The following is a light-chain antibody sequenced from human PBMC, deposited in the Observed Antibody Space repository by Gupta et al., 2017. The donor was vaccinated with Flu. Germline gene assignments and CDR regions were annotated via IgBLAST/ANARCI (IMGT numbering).Light chain of an antibody. CDR1: SLRNAY. Sequence: GDSLRNAYASGYQQKPGQAPVLVIYAKNIRPSGIPDRFSGSSSGNTASLTITWAQSEDEADYYCNSRDSTDNHQSVFGGGTKLTVL. J-gene: IGLJ2*01. V-gene: IGLV3-19*01. CDR3: NSRDSTDNHQSV. CDR2: AKN.